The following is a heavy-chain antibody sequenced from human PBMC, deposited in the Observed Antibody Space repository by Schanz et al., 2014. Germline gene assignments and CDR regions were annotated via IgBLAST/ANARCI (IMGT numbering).Heavy chain of an antibody. CDR3: TKPPPAYTSTWYTYYFDY. CDR2: ISGSGGDT. D-gene: IGHD6-13*01. J-gene: IGHJ4*02. Sequence: EVQLVESGGGLVQPGGSLSLSCAASGFTFSTYAMNWVRQAPGKGLEWVSGISGSGGDTYYVDSVKGRFTVSRDNSENTVDLQLNSLRAEDTAIYYWTKPPPAYTSTWYTYYFDYWGQGTLVTVSS. V-gene: IGHV3-23*04. CDR1: GFTFSTYA.